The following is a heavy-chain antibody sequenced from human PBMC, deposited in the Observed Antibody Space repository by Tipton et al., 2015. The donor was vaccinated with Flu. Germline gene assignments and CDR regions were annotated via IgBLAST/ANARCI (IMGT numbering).Heavy chain of an antibody. Sequence: TLSLTCTVSGDSMGTYSWSWIRQPPGKGLEWIGYTTYSGTTSYNPSLQSRVSISIDTSKNQFSLKLSSVTAADTAVYYCARLRANYYDSSGYSDYWGQGTLVTVSS. V-gene: IGHV4-59*08. CDR1: GDSMGTYS. D-gene: IGHD3-22*01. CDR3: ARLRANYYDSSGYSDY. J-gene: IGHJ4*02. CDR2: TTYSGTT.